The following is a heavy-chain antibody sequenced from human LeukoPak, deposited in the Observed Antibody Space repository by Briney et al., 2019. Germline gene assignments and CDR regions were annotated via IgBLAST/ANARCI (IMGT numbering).Heavy chain of an antibody. CDR3: VRAVMIEVGITTDFYFDR. D-gene: IGHD3-22*01. Sequence: PSETLSLTCTVSGYSIRSGYYWGWIRLPPGKGLEWITNIYLRGSTYSNPSLKRRATISVDTSKNQVSLKLSSVTAADTAVYYCVRAVMIEVGITTDFYFDRGGRGTLVTVS. V-gene: IGHV4-38-2*02. CDR2: IYLRGST. CDR1: GYSIRSGYY. J-gene: IGHJ2*01.